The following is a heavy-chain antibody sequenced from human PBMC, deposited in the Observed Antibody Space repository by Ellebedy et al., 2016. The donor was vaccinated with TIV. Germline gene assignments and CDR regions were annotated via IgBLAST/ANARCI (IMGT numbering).Heavy chain of an antibody. V-gene: IGHV3-30*03. D-gene: IGHD2/OR15-2a*01. Sequence: PGGSLRLSCTASAFTFCAYGMHWVRQAPGKGLDWVAVISHDGSKTYYADSVQRRFTISSDNSNNTLYLPMTSLRDEDSDVYYCARDDEYRFDYWGQGALVTVSS. CDR1: AFTFCAYG. CDR2: ISHDGSKT. J-gene: IGHJ4*02. CDR3: ARDDEYRFDY.